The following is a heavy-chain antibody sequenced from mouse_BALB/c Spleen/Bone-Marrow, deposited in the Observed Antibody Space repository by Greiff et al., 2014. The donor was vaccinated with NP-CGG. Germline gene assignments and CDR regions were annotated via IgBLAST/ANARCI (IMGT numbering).Heavy chain of an antibody. CDR2: IWAGGSI. CDR3: ASSYYGSSQFAY. Sequence: VKLEESGPGLVAPSQSLSITCTVSGFSLTSYGVHWVRQPPGKGLEWLGVIWAGGSIIYNSALMSRLSISKDNSKSQVFLKMNSLQTDDTAMYYCASSYYGSSQFAYWGQGTLVTVSA. D-gene: IGHD1-1*01. J-gene: IGHJ3*01. V-gene: IGHV2-9*02. CDR1: GFSLTSYG.